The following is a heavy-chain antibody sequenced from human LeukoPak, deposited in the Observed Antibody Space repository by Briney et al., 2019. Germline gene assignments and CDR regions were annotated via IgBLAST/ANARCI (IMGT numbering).Heavy chain of an antibody. V-gene: IGHV1-18*01. CDR3: ARDWQQLVHGYGMDV. CDR2: ISAYNGNT. CDR1: GYTFTSYG. D-gene: IGHD6-13*01. J-gene: IGHJ6*02. Sequence: GASVKVSCKASGYTFTSYGISWVRQAPGQGLEWMGWISAYNGNTNYAQKLQGRVTMTTDTSTSTAYVELRSLRSDDTAVYYCARDWQQLVHGYGMDVWGQGTTVTVSS.